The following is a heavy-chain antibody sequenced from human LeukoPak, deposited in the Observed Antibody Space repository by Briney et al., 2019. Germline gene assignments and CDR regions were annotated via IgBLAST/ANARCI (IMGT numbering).Heavy chain of an antibody. Sequence: GGSLRLSCTASGFTFGDYAMSWVRQAPGKGLEWVGFIRRKAHGGTTEYAASVKGRFSSSRDDSKTIAYLQMNSLKPEDTAVYFCTRVTYYYDNSGYFHFDSWGQGSLVTVSS. CDR2: IRRKAHGGTT. D-gene: IGHD3-22*01. CDR3: TRVTYYYDNSGYFHFDS. CDR1: GFTFGDYA. J-gene: IGHJ4*02. V-gene: IGHV3-49*04.